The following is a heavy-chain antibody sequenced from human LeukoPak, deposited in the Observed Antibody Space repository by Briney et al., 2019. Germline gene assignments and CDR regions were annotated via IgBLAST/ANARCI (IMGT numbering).Heavy chain of an antibody. V-gene: IGHV4-39*07. Sequence: SETLSLTCTVSGGSISSSSYYWGWIRQPPGKGLEWIGSIYYSGSTYYNPSLKSRVTISVDTSKNQFSLKLSSVTAADTAVYYCAMEQRGAFDIWGQGTMVTVSS. CDR1: GGSISSSSYY. D-gene: IGHD1/OR15-1a*01. CDR2: IYYSGST. J-gene: IGHJ3*02. CDR3: AMEQRGAFDI.